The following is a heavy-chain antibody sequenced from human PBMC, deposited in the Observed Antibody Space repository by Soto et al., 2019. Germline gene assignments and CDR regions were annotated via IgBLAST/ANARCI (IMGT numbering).Heavy chain of an antibody. CDR1: GFSFSNYA. Sequence: EVQLLESGGTLVQVGGSLRLSCVASGFSFSNYAVTWVRQAPGKGLEWVSAISGSGADTYYADSVKGRFTISRDNSKNTLHMQMNSLRVEDTAVYHCAKRSKSGRNFVGNAMYVWGQGTTVIVS. CDR2: ISGSGADT. CDR3: AKRSKSGRNFVGNAMYV. V-gene: IGHV3-23*01. J-gene: IGHJ6*02. D-gene: IGHD1-26*01.